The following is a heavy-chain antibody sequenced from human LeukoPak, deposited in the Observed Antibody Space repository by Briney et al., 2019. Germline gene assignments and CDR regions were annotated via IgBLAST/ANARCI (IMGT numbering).Heavy chain of an antibody. CDR2: IWYDGSNK. CDR1: GFTFGSYG. D-gene: IGHD3-22*01. CDR3: ARAQGSLDYYDSSGYYYPAY. Sequence: GGSLRLSCAASGFTFGSYGMHWVRQAPGKGLEWVAVIWYDGSNKYYADSVKGRFTISRDNSKNTLYLQMNSLRAEDTAVYYCARAQGSLDYYDSSGYYYPAYWGQGTLVTVSS. V-gene: IGHV3-33*01. J-gene: IGHJ4*02.